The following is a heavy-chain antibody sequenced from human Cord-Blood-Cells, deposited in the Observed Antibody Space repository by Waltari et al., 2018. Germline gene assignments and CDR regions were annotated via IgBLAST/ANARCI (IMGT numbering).Heavy chain of an antibody. CDR1: GGTFSSSA. V-gene: IGHV1-69*01. CDR3: ARDRFPRLGVYSGSYWGAFDI. CDR2: IIPIFGTA. D-gene: IGHD1-26*01. Sequence: QVQLVQSGAEVKKPGSSVKVSCKASGGTFSSSAISWVRQAPGQGLEWMGGIIPIFGTANYAQKFQCRVTITADESTSTAYMELSSLRSEDTAVYYCARDRFPRLGVYSGSYWGAFDIWGQGTMVTVSS. J-gene: IGHJ3*02.